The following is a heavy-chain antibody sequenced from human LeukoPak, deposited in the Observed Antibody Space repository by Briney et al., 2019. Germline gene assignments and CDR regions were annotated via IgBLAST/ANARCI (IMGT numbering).Heavy chain of an antibody. V-gene: IGHV1-69*04. CDR2: IIPILGIA. J-gene: IGHJ6*03. CDR1: GGTFSSYT. D-gene: IGHD1-26*01. CDR3: ARESVVGATVGYYYYMDV. Sequence: GSSVKVSCKASGGTFSSYTISWVRQAPGQGLEWMGRIIPILGIANYAQKFRGRDTITADKSTSTAYMELSSLRSEDTAVYYCARESVVGATVGYYYYMDVWGKGTTVTVSS.